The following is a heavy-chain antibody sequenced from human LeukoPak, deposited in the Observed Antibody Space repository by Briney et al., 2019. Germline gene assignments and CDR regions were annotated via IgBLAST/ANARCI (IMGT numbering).Heavy chain of an antibody. CDR3: ASGPEYDWLSAFDY. D-gene: IGHD3-9*01. V-gene: IGHV3-21*01. CDR2: ISSSSSYI. CDR1: GFTFSSYS. J-gene: IGHJ4*02. Sequence: GGSLRLSCAASGFTFSSYSMNWVRQAPGKGLEWVSSISSSSSYIYYADSVKGRFTISRDNAKNSLYLQMNSLRAEDTAVYYCASGPEYDWLSAFDYWGQGTLVTVSS.